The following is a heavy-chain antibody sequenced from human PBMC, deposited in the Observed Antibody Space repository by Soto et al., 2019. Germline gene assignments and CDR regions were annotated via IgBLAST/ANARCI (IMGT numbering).Heavy chain of an antibody. V-gene: IGHV3-15*01. Sequence: EVQLVESGGGLVKPGGSLRLSCAASGITFSNAWMTWVRQAPGKGLEWVGRIKSITDGGTTDYAAPVKGRFIISRDDSKDTLYLQMNNLRTEDTAVYHCTTDSADIVVVPATFGMDVWGQGTTVTVSS. J-gene: IGHJ6*02. CDR2: IKSITDGGTT. CDR1: GITFSNAW. CDR3: TTDSADIVVVPATFGMDV. D-gene: IGHD2-2*01.